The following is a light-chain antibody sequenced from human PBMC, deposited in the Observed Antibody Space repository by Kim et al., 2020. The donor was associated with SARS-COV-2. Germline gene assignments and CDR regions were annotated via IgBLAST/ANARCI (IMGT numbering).Light chain of an antibody. J-gene: IGLJ3*02. V-gene: IGLV2-14*03. CDR3: CSYTSSNTRV. Sequence: GQSITISCTGTSSDVGGYEYVSWYQQHPGRAPKLIIYDVTNRPSGVSNRFSGSKSGNTASLTISGLQADDEGDYYCCSYTSSNTRVFGGGTQLTVL. CDR2: DVT. CDR1: SSDVGGYEY.